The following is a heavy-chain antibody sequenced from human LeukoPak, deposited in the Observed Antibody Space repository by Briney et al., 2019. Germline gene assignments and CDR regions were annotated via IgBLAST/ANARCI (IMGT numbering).Heavy chain of an antibody. CDR1: GYTFTVYY. D-gene: IGHD3-16*02. CDR3: ASFWGSYRYYFDY. CDR2: INPNSGGT. Sequence: ASVKVSCKASGYTFTVYYMHWVRQAPGQGLEWMGWINPNSGGTNYAQKFQGRVTMTRDTSISTAYMELSRLRSDDTAVYYCASFWGSYRYYFDYWGQGTLVTVSS. J-gene: IGHJ4*02. V-gene: IGHV1-2*02.